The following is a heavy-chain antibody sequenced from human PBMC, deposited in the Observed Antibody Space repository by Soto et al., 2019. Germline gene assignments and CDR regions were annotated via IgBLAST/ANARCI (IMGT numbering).Heavy chain of an antibody. J-gene: IGHJ4*02. CDR3: ARDSSGWNYYFDY. V-gene: IGHV4-39*01. D-gene: IGHD6-19*01. CDR1: GGSISSSSYY. Sequence: SETLSLTCTVSGGSISSSSYYWGWIRQPPGKGLEWIGSIYYSGSTYYNPSLKSRVTISVDTSKNQFSLKLSSVTAADTAVYYCARDSSGWNYYFDYWGQGTLVTVSS. CDR2: IYYSGST.